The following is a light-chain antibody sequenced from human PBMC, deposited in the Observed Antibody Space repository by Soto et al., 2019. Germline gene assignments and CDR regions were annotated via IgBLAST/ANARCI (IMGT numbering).Light chain of an antibody. CDR1: QSVRKN. V-gene: IGKV3-15*01. Sequence: EIVMTQSPATLSVSPGERATLSCSASQSVRKNLAWYQHKPGQVPRLLIYDASNRATGVPGGFSGSGSETEFTLTISSLQSAHFAVYYCHQYTNWPLTFGGGTKVDI. CDR2: DAS. J-gene: IGKJ4*01. CDR3: HQYTNWPLT.